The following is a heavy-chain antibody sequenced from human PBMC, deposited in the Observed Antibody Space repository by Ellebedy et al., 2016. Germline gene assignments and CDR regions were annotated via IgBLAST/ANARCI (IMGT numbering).Heavy chain of an antibody. CDR1: GFTFDDYA. J-gene: IGHJ6*02. Sequence: SLKISCAASGFTFDDYAMHWVRQAPGKGLEWVSGISWNSGSIGYADSVKGRFTISRDNAKNSLYLQMNSLRAEDTALYYCAKEQTEYCSGGICGMDVWGQGTTVTVSS. D-gene: IGHD2-15*01. CDR2: ISWNSGSI. CDR3: AKEQTEYCSGGICGMDV. V-gene: IGHV3-9*01.